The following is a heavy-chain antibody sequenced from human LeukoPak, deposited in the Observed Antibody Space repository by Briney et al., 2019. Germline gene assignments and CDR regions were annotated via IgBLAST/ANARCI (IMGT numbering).Heavy chain of an antibody. D-gene: IGHD6-6*01. CDR3: ARYSSSSGGASYYLDY. V-gene: IGHV3-74*01. J-gene: IGHJ4*01. Sequence: GGSLRLSCTASGFTLRNYWMHWVRQVPGKRLVWVSRISGDGGVTNYADSVQGRFTISRDNAKNILYLQINSLRSEDTAVYYCARYSSSSGGASYYLDYWGHGTLVIVSS. CDR2: ISGDGGVT. CDR1: GFTLRNYW.